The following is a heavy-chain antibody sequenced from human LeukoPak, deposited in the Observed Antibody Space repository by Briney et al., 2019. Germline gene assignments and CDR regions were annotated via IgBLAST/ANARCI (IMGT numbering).Heavy chain of an antibody. D-gene: IGHD3-10*01. Sequence: PGGSLRLSCAASGFTFSSYEMNWVRQAPGKGLEWVSYISSSGSTIYYADSVKGRFTISRDNAKNSLYLQMNSLRAEDTAVYYCAREEGDTGNYYYYYGMDVWGQGTTVTVSS. CDR3: AREEGDTGNYYYYYGMDV. CDR1: GFTFSSYE. J-gene: IGHJ6*02. CDR2: ISSSGSTI. V-gene: IGHV3-48*03.